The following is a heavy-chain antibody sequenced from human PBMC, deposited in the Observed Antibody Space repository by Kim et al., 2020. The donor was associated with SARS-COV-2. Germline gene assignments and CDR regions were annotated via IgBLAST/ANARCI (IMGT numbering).Heavy chain of an antibody. J-gene: IGHJ5*02. CDR3: ARQPWVVRGVMWDLNQNWFDP. Sequence: SETLSLTCTVSGGSISSSSYYWGWIRQPPGKGLEWIGSIYYSGSTYYNPSLKSRVTISVDTSKNQFSLKLSSVTAADTAVYYCARQPWVVRGVMWDLNQNWFDPWGQGTLVTVSS. CDR1: GGSISSSSYY. CDR2: IYYSGST. V-gene: IGHV4-39*01. D-gene: IGHD3-10*01.